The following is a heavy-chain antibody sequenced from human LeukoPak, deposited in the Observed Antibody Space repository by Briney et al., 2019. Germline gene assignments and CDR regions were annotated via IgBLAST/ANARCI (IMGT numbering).Heavy chain of an antibody. CDR2: IYYSGGT. CDR3: ADYDSSGYYVDY. J-gene: IGHJ4*02. Sequence: SETLSLTCTVSGGSISSSSYYWDWIRQPPGERLEWIGSIYYSGGTYYNPSLKSRVTISVDTSKNQFSLKLSSVTAADTAVYYCADYDSSGYYVDYWGQGTLVTVSS. V-gene: IGHV4-39*01. D-gene: IGHD3-22*01. CDR1: GGSISSSSYY.